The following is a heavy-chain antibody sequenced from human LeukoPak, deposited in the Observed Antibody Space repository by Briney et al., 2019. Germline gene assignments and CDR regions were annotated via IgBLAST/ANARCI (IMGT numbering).Heavy chain of an antibody. CDR1: GASISGWY. CDR2: IYGSGNT. D-gene: IGHD6-19*01. Sequence: YPSETLSLTCTVSGASISGWYWSWIRQPPGKGLEWIGYIYGSGNTNYNPSLKSRVTMSIDTSKNQFSLKLTSVTAADTATYYCARETSLAGFASGLGFNYWGQGILVTVSS. V-gene: IGHV4-59*01. CDR3: ARETSLAGFASGLGFNY. J-gene: IGHJ4*02.